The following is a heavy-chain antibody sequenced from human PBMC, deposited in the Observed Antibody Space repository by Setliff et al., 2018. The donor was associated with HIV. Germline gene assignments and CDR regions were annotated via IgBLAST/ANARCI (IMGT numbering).Heavy chain of an antibody. CDR2: INPNSGGT. J-gene: IGHJ4*02. Sequence: ASVKVSCKASRYTFTNYYMHWVRQAPGQGLEWMGWINPNSGGTNYAQKFQGRVTMTRDTSISTTYMELSRLRSDDTAVYYCARDLNSSPFDYWGQGTLVTVSS. D-gene: IGHD6-13*01. CDR3: ARDLNSSPFDY. CDR1: RYTFTNYY. V-gene: IGHV1-2*02.